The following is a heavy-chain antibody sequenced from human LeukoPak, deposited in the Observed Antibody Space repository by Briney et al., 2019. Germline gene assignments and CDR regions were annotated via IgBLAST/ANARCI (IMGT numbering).Heavy chain of an antibody. CDR3: ARDRGDSNCFDP. V-gene: IGHV1-46*03. CDR1: GYTFTSYY. CDR2: INPSGGAT. D-gene: IGHD2-21*02. Sequence: GASVKVSCKASGYTFTSYYMHWVRQAPGQGLEWMAKINPSGGATRYAQNFQGRVTVTRDTSTSTVYMELSSLRSDDTAVYYCARDRGDSNCFDPWGQGTLVTVSS. J-gene: IGHJ5*02.